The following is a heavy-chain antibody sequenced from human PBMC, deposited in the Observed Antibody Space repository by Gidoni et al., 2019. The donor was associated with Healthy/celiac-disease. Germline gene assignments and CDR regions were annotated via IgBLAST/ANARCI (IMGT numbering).Heavy chain of an antibody. CDR1: GYTFTGYY. J-gene: IGHJ4*02. CDR2: INPNSCGT. D-gene: IGHD6-19*01. V-gene: IGHV1-2*02. CDR3: ARDRILEQWLVLDY. Sequence: QVQLVQSGAEVKKPGASVKVSCKASGYTFTGYYMHWVRQAPGQGLDWMGWINPNSCGTNYAQKFQGRVTMTSDTSISTAYMELSRLRSDDTAVYYCARDRILEQWLVLDYWGQGTLVTVSS.